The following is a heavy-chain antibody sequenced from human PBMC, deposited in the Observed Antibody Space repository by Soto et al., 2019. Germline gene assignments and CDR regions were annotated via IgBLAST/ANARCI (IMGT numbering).Heavy chain of an antibody. D-gene: IGHD2-15*01. CDR1: GFTFSSYG. Sequence: QVQLVESGGGVVQPGRSLRLSCAASGFTFSSYGMHWFRQAPGKGLEWVAVISYDGSNKYYADSVKGRFTISRDNSKNTLYLQMNSLRAEDTAVYYCAKDRARYCGGGSCYSILDYWGQGTLVTVSS. V-gene: IGHV3-30*18. CDR3: AKDRARYCGGGSCYSILDY. CDR2: ISYDGSNK. J-gene: IGHJ4*02.